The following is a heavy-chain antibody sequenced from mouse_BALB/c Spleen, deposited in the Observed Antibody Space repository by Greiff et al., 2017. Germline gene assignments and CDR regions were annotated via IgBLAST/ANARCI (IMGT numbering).Heavy chain of an antibody. V-gene: IGHV5-4*02. Sequence: EVQLVESGGGLVKPGGSLKLSCAASGFTFSDYYMSWVRQTPEKRLEWVATISDGGSYTYYPDSVKGRFTISRDNAKNNLYLQMSSLKSEDTAMYYCARDPYGRGAMDYWGQGTSVTVAS. CDR3: ARDPYGRGAMDY. CDR2: ISDGGSYT. CDR1: GFTFSDYY. D-gene: IGHD1-1*01. J-gene: IGHJ4*01.